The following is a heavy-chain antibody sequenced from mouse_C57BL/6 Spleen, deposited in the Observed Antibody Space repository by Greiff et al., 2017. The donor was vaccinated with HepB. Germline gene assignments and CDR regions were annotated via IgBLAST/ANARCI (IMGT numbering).Heavy chain of an antibody. CDR2: ISSGSSTI. J-gene: IGHJ1*03. CDR1: GFTFSDYG. Sequence: EVQVVESGGALVKPGGSLKLSCAASGFTFSDYGMHWVRQAPEKGLEWVAYISSGSSTIYYADTVKGRFTISRDNAKNTLFLQMTSLRSEDTAMYYCARNRRTTVVEAFDVWGTGTTVTVSS. V-gene: IGHV5-17*01. CDR3: ARNRRTTVVEAFDV. D-gene: IGHD1-1*01.